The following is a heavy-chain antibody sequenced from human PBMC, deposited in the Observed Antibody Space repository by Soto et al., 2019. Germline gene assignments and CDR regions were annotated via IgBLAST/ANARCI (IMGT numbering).Heavy chain of an antibody. Sequence: QVQVVESGGGVVQPGRSLRLSCAASGFTFSTYAMHWVRQAPGKGLEWVAVISYDGSNEYYVDSVKGRFTISRDNSKNTLYLQMNSLRAEDTAVYYCAKDRWRGPHSGSYSSWGQGTLVTVSS. CDR2: ISYDGSNE. V-gene: IGHV3-30-3*01. CDR1: GFTFSTYA. D-gene: IGHD1-26*01. CDR3: AKDRWRGPHSGSYSS. J-gene: IGHJ5*02.